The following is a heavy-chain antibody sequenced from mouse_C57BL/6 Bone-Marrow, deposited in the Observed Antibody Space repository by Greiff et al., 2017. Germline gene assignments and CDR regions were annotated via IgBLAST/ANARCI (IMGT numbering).Heavy chain of an antibody. CDR2: IYPGSGST. D-gene: IGHD1-1*01. V-gene: IGHV1-55*01. CDR1: GYTFTSYW. Sequence: KLQQPGAELVKPGASVKMSCKASGYTFTSYWITWVKQRPGQGLEWIGDIYPGSGSTNYNEKFKSKATLTVDTSSSTAYMQLSSLTSEDSAVYYCARPYYYGSHWYFDVWGTGTTVTVSS. J-gene: IGHJ1*03. CDR3: ARPYYYGSHWYFDV.